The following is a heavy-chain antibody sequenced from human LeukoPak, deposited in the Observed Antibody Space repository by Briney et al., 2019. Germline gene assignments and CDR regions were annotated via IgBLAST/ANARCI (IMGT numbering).Heavy chain of an antibody. CDR1: GFTFSSYE. CDR2: ISSSGSTI. CDR3: ARALIEYYFDY. Sequence: GGSLRLSCAASGFTFSSYEMNWVRRAPGKGLEWVSYISSSGSTIYYADSVKGRFTISRDNSKNSLYLQMNSLRAEDTAVYYCARALIEYYFDYRGQGTLVTVSS. D-gene: IGHD2-8*01. V-gene: IGHV3-48*03. J-gene: IGHJ4*02.